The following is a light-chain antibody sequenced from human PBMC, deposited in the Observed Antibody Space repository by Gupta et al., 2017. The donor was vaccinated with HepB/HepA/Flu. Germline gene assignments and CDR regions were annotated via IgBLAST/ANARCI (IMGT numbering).Light chain of an antibody. CDR1: QSISSY. CDR3: QQRYSTPPT. V-gene: IGKV1-39*01. CDR2: AAS. Sequence: DIQMTQSPSSLSASVGDRVTITCRASQSISSYLNWYQQKPGKAPKLLIYAASSLQSGVPSRFSGSGSGTDFTLTISRRQPEDFATYYCQQRYSTPPTFGHGTKVDIK. J-gene: IGKJ3*01.